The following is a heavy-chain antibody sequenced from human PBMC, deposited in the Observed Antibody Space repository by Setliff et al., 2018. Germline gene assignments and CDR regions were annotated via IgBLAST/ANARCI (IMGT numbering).Heavy chain of an antibody. Sequence: GASVKVSCKASGYTFVGYYLHWVRQAPGQGLEWVGWISGYNGNTDYAQNLQGRVTMTIDTSTSTAYMELRSLRSEDTAVYYCARVTYCGGDCYSFDYWGQGTLVTVSS. J-gene: IGHJ4*02. CDR1: GYTFVGYY. V-gene: IGHV1-18*01. D-gene: IGHD2-21*01. CDR3: ARVTYCGGDCYSFDY. CDR2: ISGYNGNT.